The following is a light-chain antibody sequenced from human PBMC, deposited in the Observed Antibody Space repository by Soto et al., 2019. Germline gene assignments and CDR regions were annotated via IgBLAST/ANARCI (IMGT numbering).Light chain of an antibody. V-gene: IGKV1-5*03. CDR2: KAS. CDR1: QTISSW. Sequence: DIQMTQSPSTLSGSVGDRATITCRASQTISSWLAWYQQKPGKAPKLLIYKASTLKSGVPSRFSGSGSGTEFTLTISSLQPDDFAVYYCQQYHKWPRTFGQGTKVDIK. CDR3: QQYHKWPRT. J-gene: IGKJ1*01.